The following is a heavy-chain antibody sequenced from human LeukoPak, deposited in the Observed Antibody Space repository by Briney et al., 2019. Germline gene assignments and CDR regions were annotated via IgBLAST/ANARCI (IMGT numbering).Heavy chain of an antibody. V-gene: IGHV5-51*01. J-gene: IGHJ3*02. CDR1: RSSFTSYW. CDR3: ARPVSASRRDAFDI. Sequence: GESLQISCKGSRSSFTSYWIGWVRQMPGKGLEWMGIIYPGDSDTRYSPSFQGQVTISADKSISTAYLQWSSLKASDTAMYYCARPVSASRRDAFDIWGQGTMVTVSS. D-gene: IGHD1-14*01. CDR2: IYPGDSDT.